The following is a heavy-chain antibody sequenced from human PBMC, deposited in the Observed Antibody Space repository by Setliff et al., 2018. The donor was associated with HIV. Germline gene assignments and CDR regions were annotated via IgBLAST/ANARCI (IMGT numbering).Heavy chain of an antibody. CDR1: GDSISRSRYY. Sequence: ETLSLTCVVSGDSISRSRYYWGWIRQSPGKGLEWIGEINHSGSINYNPSLKSRVIISIDTSKKQFSLKLTSVTAADTATYYCAAPRGMSTILVYWGQGSLVTVSS. D-gene: IGHD3-9*01. V-gene: IGHV4-39*01. CDR2: INHSGSI. CDR3: AAPRGMSTILVY. J-gene: IGHJ4*02.